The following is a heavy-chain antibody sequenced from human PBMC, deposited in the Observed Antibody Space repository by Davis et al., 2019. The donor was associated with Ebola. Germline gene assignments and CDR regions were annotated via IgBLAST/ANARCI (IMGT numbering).Heavy chain of an antibody. CDR1: GFNFDDYW. D-gene: IGHD3-16*01. CDR2: MNGTGSNQ. CDR3: ATDHWGPAL. Sequence: GESLNLSCVVSGFNFDDYWMNWIRQAPGKGLEWVANMNGTGSNQNYVGSVKGRITISRDNAKRSLYVDMHLRRVEDTAVYYCATDHWGPALWGKGTQLTVSS. J-gene: IGHJ4*02. V-gene: IGHV3-7*01.